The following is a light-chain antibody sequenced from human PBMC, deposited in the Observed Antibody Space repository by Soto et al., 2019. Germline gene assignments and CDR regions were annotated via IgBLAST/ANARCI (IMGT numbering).Light chain of an antibody. CDR1: SSNIGAGYE. CDR2: LNI. J-gene: IGLJ2*01. CDR3: QSYDSSLSGYVV. Sequence: QSVLTQPPSVSGAPGQRVTISCTGSSSNIGAGYEVHWYQQLPGTAPKLLIYLNINRPSGVPDRFSGSKSGTSASLAITGLQAEDEADYYCQSYDSSLSGYVVFGGGTKVTVL. V-gene: IGLV1-40*01.